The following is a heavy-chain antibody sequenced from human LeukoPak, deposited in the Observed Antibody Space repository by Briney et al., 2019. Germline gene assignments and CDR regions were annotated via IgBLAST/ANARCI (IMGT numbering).Heavy chain of an antibody. CDR2: IYYSGST. Sequence: SETLSLTCTVSGGSISSGGYYWSWIRQHPGKGLEWIGYIYYSGSTYYNPSLKSRVTISVDTSKNQFSLKLSSVTAADTAVYYCARGYTAMATDWGQGTLVPVSS. J-gene: IGHJ1*01. CDR3: ARGYTAMATD. CDR1: GGSISSGGYY. D-gene: IGHD5-18*01. V-gene: IGHV4-31*03.